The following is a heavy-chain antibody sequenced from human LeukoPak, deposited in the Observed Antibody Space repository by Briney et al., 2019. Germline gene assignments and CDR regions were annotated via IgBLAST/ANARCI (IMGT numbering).Heavy chain of an antibody. V-gene: IGHV3-7*01. J-gene: IGHJ4*02. CDR3: ADLLGYCSGGRCYPPRR. D-gene: IGHD2-15*01. CDR2: IKQDGREK. CDR1: GFTFNSIW. Sequence: GGSLRLYCAASGFTFNSIWMSWVRQAPGKGLEWVANIKQDGREKYYVDSVKGRFTISRDNAKNSLYLGMNSLRAEDTAVYYCADLLGYCSGGRCYPPRRGVQGTLVTVSS.